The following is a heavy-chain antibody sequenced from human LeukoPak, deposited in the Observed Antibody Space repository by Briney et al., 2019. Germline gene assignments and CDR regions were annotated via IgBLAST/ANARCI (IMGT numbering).Heavy chain of an antibody. CDR2: INPSGGST. CDR3: ARDSGMKQQLDYFDH. CDR1: GYTFTSFY. D-gene: IGHD6-13*01. J-gene: IGHJ4*02. V-gene: IGHV1-46*01. Sequence: GASVKVSCVASGYTFTSFYMRWVRQAPGQGLEWMGIINPSGGSTSYTQKFQGRVAMTRDTSTSTVYMELSSLRSEDTAVYYCARDSGMKQQLDYFDHWGQGTLVTVSS.